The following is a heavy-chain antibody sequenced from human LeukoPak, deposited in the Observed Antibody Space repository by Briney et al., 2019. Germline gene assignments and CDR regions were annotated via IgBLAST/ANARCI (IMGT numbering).Heavy chain of an antibody. Sequence: GRSLRLSCAASGFTFDDYAMHWVRQAPGKGLEWVSGISWNSGSIGCADSVKGRFTISRDDAKNSLYLQMNSLRAEDTALYYCAKDKYYDFWSGFYDYWGQGTLVTVSS. J-gene: IGHJ4*02. V-gene: IGHV3-9*01. CDR3: AKDKYYDFWSGFYDY. CDR2: ISWNSGSI. CDR1: GFTFDDYA. D-gene: IGHD3-3*01.